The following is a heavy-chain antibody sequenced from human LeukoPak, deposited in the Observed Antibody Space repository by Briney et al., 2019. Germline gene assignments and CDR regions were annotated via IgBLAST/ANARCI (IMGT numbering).Heavy chain of an antibody. CDR1: GGSISSSSYY. CDR3: ARGSSGYYPYFDY. D-gene: IGHD3-22*01. J-gene: IGHJ4*02. V-gene: IGHV4-61*05. CDR2: IYYSGST. Sequence: SETLSLTCTVSGGSISSSSYYWGWIRQPPGKGLEWIGYIYYSGSTNYNPSLKSRVTISVDTSKNQFSLKLSSVTAADTAVYYCARGSSGYYPYFDYWGQGTLVTVSS.